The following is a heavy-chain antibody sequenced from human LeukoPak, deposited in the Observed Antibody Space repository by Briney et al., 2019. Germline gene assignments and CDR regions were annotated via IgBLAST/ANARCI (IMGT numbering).Heavy chain of an antibody. Sequence: KPGGSLRLSCAASGFTFSNAWMNWVRQAPGKGLEWVGRIQGKTDGGTTHYAAPVKGRFTISRGDSKNTLFLQMNSLKTEDTAMYYCVKDGVWGQGTLVTVSS. CDR3: VKDGV. CDR2: IQGKTDGGTT. CDR1: GFTFSNAW. D-gene: IGHD3-3*01. J-gene: IGHJ4*02. V-gene: IGHV3-15*01.